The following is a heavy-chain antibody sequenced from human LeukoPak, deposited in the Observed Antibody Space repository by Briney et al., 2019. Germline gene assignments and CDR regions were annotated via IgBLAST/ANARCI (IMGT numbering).Heavy chain of an antibody. V-gene: IGHV5-51*01. CDR1: GYSFTSSW. D-gene: IGHD3-10*01. Sequence: TGESLKISCQASGYSFTSSWIGWARQMPGKGLEWMAIINPGDSDTRYSPSFQGQVTISADKSISTVYLQWGSLEASDTAMYYCARQPGAGWFDPWGQGTLVTVSS. CDR2: INPGDSDT. CDR3: ARQPGAGWFDP. J-gene: IGHJ5*02.